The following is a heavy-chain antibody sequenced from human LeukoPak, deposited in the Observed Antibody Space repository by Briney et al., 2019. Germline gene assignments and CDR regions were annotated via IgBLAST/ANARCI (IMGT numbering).Heavy chain of an antibody. CDR2: ISSSCGST. J-gene: IGHJ4*02. V-gene: IGHV3-23*01. D-gene: IGHD2-2*01. Sequence: PGGSLSLSCAASGFTFSNYAMNWVRQAPGKGPEWVSVISSSCGSTFYADSVKGRFTISRDNSRNTLYLQMNSLRAEDTAVYYCAKTYPHTVQYCSHTSCYEFDSWGQGTLVTVSS. CDR3: AKTYPHTVQYCSHTSCYEFDS. CDR1: GFTFSNYA.